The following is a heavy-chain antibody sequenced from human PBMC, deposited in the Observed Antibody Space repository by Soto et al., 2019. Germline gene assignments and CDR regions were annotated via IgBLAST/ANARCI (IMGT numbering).Heavy chain of an antibody. D-gene: IGHD3-3*01. CDR2: IYYSGST. V-gene: IGHV4-59*01. Sequence: SETLSLTCTVSGGSISSYYWSWIRQPPGKGLEWIGYIYYSGSTNYNPSLKSRVTISVDTSKNQFSLKLSSVTAADTAVYYCARRLSGYYDAFDIWGQGTMVTVSS. CDR3: ARRLSGYYDAFDI. J-gene: IGHJ3*02. CDR1: GGSISSYY.